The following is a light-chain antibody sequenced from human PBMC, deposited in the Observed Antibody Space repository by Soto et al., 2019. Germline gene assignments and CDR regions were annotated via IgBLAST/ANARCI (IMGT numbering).Light chain of an antibody. V-gene: IGKV3-11*01. Sequence: EVVLTKSPATLSLSPGERATLSCRASENVRTFVDCYQQKPGQAPRLLIHGASNRATGIPARFSGSASVTDCTLTISKLEHEDFAVYYCQKQRLWPPWTFGNGTRDEI. J-gene: IGKJ1*01. CDR3: QKQRLWPPWT. CDR1: ENVRTF. CDR2: GAS.